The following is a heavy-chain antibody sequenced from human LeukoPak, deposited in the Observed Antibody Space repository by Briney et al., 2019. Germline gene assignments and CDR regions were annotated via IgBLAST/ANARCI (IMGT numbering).Heavy chain of an antibody. CDR2: IYYSGST. D-gene: IGHD1-26*01. J-gene: IGHJ4*02. CDR3: ASLRERSYYARGFDY. Sequence: PSETLSLTCTVSGGSISSSSYYWGWIRQPPGKGLEWIGSIYYSGSTYYNPSPKSRVTISVDTSKNPFSLKLSSVTAADTAVYYCASLRERSYYARGFDYWGQGTLDTVSS. V-gene: IGHV4-39*01. CDR1: GGSISSSSYY.